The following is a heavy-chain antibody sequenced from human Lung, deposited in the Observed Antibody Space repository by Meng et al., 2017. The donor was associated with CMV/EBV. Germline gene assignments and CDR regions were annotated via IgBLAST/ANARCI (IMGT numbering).Heavy chain of an antibody. Sequence: SCAASGFNFNIYEMSWVRQAPGKGLEWVSYISMSGSTIYYADAVKGRFTISRDNAKNSLYLQMNSLRVEDTALYYCARGEAARDFDSWGQGTVGTFSS. D-gene: IGHD6-25*01. V-gene: IGHV3-48*03. CDR3: ARGEAARDFDS. CDR1: GFNFNIYE. J-gene: IGHJ4*02. CDR2: ISMSGSTI.